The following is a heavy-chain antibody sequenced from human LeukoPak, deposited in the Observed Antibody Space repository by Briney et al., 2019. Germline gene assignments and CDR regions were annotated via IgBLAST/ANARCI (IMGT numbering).Heavy chain of an antibody. CDR2: ILYDGSIQ. J-gene: IGHJ4*02. Sequence: GGSLRLSCAPSGLSFSNYAMHWVRQAPGKGLDWVAVILYDGSIQNTADSVRGRFIISRDNSKNTVFLQMSSLTTDDTAVYYCARGAILGAFNLMDYWGQGTLVTVSS. CDR3: ARGAILGAFNLMDY. CDR1: GLSFSNYA. V-gene: IGHV3-30*04. D-gene: IGHD1-26*01.